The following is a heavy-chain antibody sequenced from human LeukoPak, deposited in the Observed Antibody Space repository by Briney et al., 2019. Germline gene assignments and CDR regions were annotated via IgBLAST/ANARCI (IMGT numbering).Heavy chain of an antibody. D-gene: IGHD1-26*01. CDR1: GGTFSSYA. CDR2: IIPIFGTA. V-gene: IGHV1-69*13. J-gene: IGHJ4*02. Sequence: SVKVSCKASGGTFSSYAISWVRQAPGQGLEWMGGIIPIFGTANYAQKFQGRVTITADESTSTAYMELRSLRSDDTAVYYCARTEWELPFDYWGQGTLVTVSS. CDR3: ARTEWELPFDY.